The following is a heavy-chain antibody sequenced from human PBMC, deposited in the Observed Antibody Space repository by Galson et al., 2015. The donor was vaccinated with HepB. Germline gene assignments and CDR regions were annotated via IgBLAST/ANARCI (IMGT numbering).Heavy chain of an antibody. V-gene: IGHV4-39*01. CDR2: IYYSGST. Sequence: TLSLTCTVSGGSLSSSSYYWGWIRQPPGKGLEWIGSIYYSGSTYYNPSLKSRVTISVDTSKNQFSLKLSSVTAADTAVYYCARPVSSRRNDAFDIWGQGTMVTASS. J-gene: IGHJ3*02. D-gene: IGHD6-13*01. CDR3: ARPVSSRRNDAFDI. CDR1: GGSLSSSSYY.